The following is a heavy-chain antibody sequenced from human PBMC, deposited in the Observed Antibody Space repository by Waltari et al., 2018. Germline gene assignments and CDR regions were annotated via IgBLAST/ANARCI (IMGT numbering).Heavy chain of an antibody. J-gene: IGHJ4*02. CDR2: IDNYGKS. CDR1: GGSFSGYY. V-gene: IGHV4-34*01. Sequence: QVQLQQWGAGLLKPSETLSFNCAVYGGSFSGYYWTWIRQPPGKGLGWIGEIDNYGKSKYNPSRTSRVSISKAGSKNQFSLRLTAVPAADTAVYCCARRGGGPYPFYFDYWGQGTLVTVSS. D-gene: IGHD2-15*01. CDR3: ARRGGGPYPFYFDY.